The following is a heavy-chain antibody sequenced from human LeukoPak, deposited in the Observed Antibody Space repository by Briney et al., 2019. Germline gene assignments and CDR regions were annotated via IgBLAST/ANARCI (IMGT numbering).Heavy chain of an antibody. V-gene: IGHV3-11*04. Sequence: GGSLRPSCAASGFTFSDYYMSWIRQAPGKGLEWVSYISSSGSTIYYADSVKGRFTISRDNAKNSLYLQMNSLRAEDTAVYYCAKVNRRGYSYGLSYNYMDVWGKGTTVTISS. D-gene: IGHD5-18*01. J-gene: IGHJ6*03. CDR1: GFTFSDYY. CDR3: AKVNRRGYSYGLSYNYMDV. CDR2: ISSSGSTI.